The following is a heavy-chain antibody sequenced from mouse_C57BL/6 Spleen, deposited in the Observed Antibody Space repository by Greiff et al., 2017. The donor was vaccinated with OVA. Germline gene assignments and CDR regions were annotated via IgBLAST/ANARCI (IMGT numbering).Heavy chain of an antibody. CDR2: IYPGSGST. CDR3: ARNWDDGMDY. J-gene: IGHJ4*01. CDR1: GFTFTNYW. Sequence: QVQLQQPGAELVKPGASVKLSCKASGFTFTNYWITWLKQRPGQGLEWIGAIYPGSGSTNYNEKFKSKATLTVDTSSSTAYMQLSSLTSEDAAVYYCARNWDDGMDYWGKGTSVTVSS. V-gene: IGHV1-55*01. D-gene: IGHD4-1*01.